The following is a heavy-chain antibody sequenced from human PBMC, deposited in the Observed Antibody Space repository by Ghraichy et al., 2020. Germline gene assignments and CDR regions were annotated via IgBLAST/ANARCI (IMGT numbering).Heavy chain of an antibody. V-gene: IGHV4-59*08. CDR1: GDYMYNYY. J-gene: IGHJ6*02. CDR2: VYHDGNT. D-gene: IGHD5-24*01. Sequence: SETLSLTCTVSGDYMYNYYWSWIRQSPGRGLEWIGYVYHDGNTKYNPSLKSRVSISVDTSNNQFSLKLRSVTAADTAIYFCAGHLIPLYNVGVWGQGTTVTVSS. CDR3: AGHLIPLYNVGV.